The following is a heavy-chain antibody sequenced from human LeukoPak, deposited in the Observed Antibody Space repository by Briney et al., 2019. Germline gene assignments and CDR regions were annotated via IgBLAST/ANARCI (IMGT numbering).Heavy chain of an antibody. CDR2: INPSDRST. V-gene: IGHV1-46*01. J-gene: IGHJ4*02. CDR3: ARIYCSGGSCYYGFDS. D-gene: IGHD2-15*01. Sequence: ASVKVSCKASGYPFTNYYIHWVRQAPGQGLEWMGIINPSDRSTSYAQKFQGRVTMTRDTSTSTVYMELSSLRSEDTAVYYCARIYCSGGSCYYGFDSWGQGTLVTVSS. CDR1: GYPFTNYY.